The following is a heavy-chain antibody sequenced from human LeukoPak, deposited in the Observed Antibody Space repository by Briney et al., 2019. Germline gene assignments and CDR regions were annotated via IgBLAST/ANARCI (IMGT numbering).Heavy chain of an antibody. V-gene: IGHV3-7*01. J-gene: IGHJ4*02. D-gene: IGHD6-19*01. CDR2: IKQDGSEK. CDR1: GFTFSSYW. Sequence: PGGSLRLSCAASGFTFSSYWMSWVRQAPGKGLEWVANIKQDGSEKYYVDSVKGRFTISRDNAENSMYLQMNSLRAEDTAVYYCASRRYSNGWSPFDSWGQGTLVTVSS. CDR3: ASRRYSNGWSPFDS.